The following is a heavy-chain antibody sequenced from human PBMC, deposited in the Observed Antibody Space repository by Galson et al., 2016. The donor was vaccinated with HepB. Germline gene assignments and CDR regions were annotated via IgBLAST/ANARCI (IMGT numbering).Heavy chain of an antibody. CDR1: GYSFSNFY. CDR2: IDPSGGAT. CDR3: AKGGDPLLAY. J-gene: IGHJ4*02. Sequence: SVKVSCKASGYSFSNFYMHWVRQAPGQGLEWLGLIDPSGGATTYAQKFQDRVTMIRDTSTTTVYLDLRSLRSEDTAVYYCAKGGDPLLAYWGQGTLVTVSS. D-gene: IGHD3-16*01. V-gene: IGHV1-46*01.